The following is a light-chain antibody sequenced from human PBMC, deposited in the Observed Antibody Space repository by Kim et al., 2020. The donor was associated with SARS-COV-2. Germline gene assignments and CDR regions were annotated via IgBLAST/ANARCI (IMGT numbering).Light chain of an antibody. CDR1: SLRSYY. Sequence: ALGKTVRITCQGDSLRSYYASWYQQKPGQAPVLVIYGKNNRPSGIPDRFSGSSSGNTASLTITGAQAEDEADYYCNSRDSSGNHLVFVGGTQLTVL. J-gene: IGLJ2*01. CDR2: GKN. CDR3: NSRDSSGNHLV. V-gene: IGLV3-19*01.